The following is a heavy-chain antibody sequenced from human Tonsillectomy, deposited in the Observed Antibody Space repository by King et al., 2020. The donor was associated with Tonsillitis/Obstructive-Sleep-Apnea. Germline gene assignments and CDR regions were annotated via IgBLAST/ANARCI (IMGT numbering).Heavy chain of an antibody. V-gene: IGHV4-39*01. D-gene: IGHD3-10*01. CDR1: GGSISNSIYY. CDR2: IYYSWST. J-gene: IGHJ6*03. Sequence: QLQESGPGLVKPSETLSLTCTVSGGSISNSIYYWGWIRQPPGKGLEWIGSIYYSWSTYYNPSLKSRVTISVDTPKNHFSLTLSSVAAPDTAVYYCVRRGGFGPGGPMDVWGKGTTVTVSS. CDR3: VRRGGFGPGGPMDV.